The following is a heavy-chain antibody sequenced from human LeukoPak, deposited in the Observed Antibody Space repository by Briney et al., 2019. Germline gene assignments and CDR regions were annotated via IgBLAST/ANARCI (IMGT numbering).Heavy chain of an antibody. CDR2: ISWNSGSI. CDR1: GFTFDDYA. J-gene: IGHJ3*02. D-gene: IGHD6-19*01. V-gene: IGHV3-9*01. Sequence: PGRSLRLSCAASGFTFDDYAMHWVRQAPGKGLEWVSGISWNSGSIGYADSVKGRFTISRDNAKNSLYLQMNSLRAEDTALYYCAKDIAGAVAGRLGPGDAFDIWGQGTVVTVSS. CDR3: AKDIAGAVAGRLGPGDAFDI.